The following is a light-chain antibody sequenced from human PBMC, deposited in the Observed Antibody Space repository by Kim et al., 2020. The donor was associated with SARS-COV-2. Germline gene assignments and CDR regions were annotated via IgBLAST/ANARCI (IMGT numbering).Light chain of an antibody. CDR2: DDH. Sequence: GQKVPISCPGSNANIGNNYVAWYQQLPGTAPNLLIYDDHKRPSGIPDRFSGSKSGTSATLGITGLQTGDEADYYCGAWDSSLSAGVFGGGTQLTVL. J-gene: IGLJ3*02. CDR3: GAWDSSLSAGV. V-gene: IGLV1-51*01. CDR1: NANIGNNY.